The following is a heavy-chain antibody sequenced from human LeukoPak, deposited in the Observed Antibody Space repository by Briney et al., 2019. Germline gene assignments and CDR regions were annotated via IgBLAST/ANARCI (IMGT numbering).Heavy chain of an antibody. CDR1: GFTFSSYW. CDR2: IKQDGSEK. CDR3: ARGQWLQFDVFDI. J-gene: IGHJ3*02. D-gene: IGHD5-24*01. Sequence: TGGSLRLSCAASGFTFSSYWMSWVRQAPGKGLEWVANIKQDGSEKYYVDSVKGRFTISRDNAKNSRYLQMNSLRAEDTAVCYCARGQWLQFDVFDIWGQGTMVTVSS. V-gene: IGHV3-7*04.